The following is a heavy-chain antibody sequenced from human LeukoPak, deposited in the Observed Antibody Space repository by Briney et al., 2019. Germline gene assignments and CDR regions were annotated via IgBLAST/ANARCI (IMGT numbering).Heavy chain of an antibody. CDR3: ARTDSPYNYYDPQGPEEDDFDI. V-gene: IGHV3-30-3*01. D-gene: IGHD3-22*01. J-gene: IGHJ6*04. CDR2: ISYAVTNK. Sequence: GGSLRPSCAASGFTLTSYAMHWVRQAPGHGLGWWAVISYAVTNKYYADTVTARFTISRDNSKNTPYLQLNSLRAQDTAVYYCARTDSPYNYYDPQGPEEDDFDIWGRGTTVTVSS. CDR1: GFTLTSYA.